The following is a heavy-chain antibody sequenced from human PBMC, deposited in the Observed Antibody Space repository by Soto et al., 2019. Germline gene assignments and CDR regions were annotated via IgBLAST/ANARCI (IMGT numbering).Heavy chain of an antibody. Sequence: GASVKVSCKASGGTFSSYTISWVRQAPGQGLEWMGRIIPILGIANYAQKFQGRVTITADKSTSTAHMELSSLRSEDTAVYYCARDRRSSSPEGYYYYSYMDVWGKGTTVTVSS. CDR2: IIPILGIA. CDR1: GGTFSSYT. D-gene: IGHD6-6*01. V-gene: IGHV1-69*04. CDR3: ARDRRSSSPEGYYYYSYMDV. J-gene: IGHJ6*03.